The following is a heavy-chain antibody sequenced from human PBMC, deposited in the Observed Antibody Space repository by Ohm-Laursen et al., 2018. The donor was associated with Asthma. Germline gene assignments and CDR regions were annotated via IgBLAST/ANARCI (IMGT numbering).Heavy chain of an antibody. CDR1: GYPFSRHS. CDR2: ISTASTFI. D-gene: IGHD1-26*01. Sequence: GSLRLSCSDSGYPFSRHSIHWVRQVPGKGLEWVESISTASTFIYYADSVRGRFTTSRDNAKNSVYLQMNSRRAEDTALYYCARIGPEWELPGREYSLHHWGQGAQVTVSS. J-gene: IGHJ1*01. CDR3: ARIGPEWELPGREYSLHH. V-gene: IGHV3-21*01.